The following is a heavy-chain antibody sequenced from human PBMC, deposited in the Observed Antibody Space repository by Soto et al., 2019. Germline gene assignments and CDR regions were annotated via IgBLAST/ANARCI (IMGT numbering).Heavy chain of an antibody. Sequence: GGSLRLSCAASGFTFSSYAMGWVRQGPGKGLEWVAVVGIGGSTHYADSVRGRFTISGDNSKNTLSLQMNSLTAEDTAVYFCAKRRGAGGHFDYWGQGALVTVSS. CDR3: AKRRGAGGHFDY. CDR2: VGIGGST. CDR1: GFTFSSYA. D-gene: IGHD2-15*01. J-gene: IGHJ4*02. V-gene: IGHV3-23*01.